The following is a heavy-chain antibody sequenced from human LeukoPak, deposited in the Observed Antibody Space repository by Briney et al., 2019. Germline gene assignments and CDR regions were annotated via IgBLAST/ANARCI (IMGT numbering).Heavy chain of an antibody. D-gene: IGHD3-3*01. J-gene: IGHJ2*01. CDR2: ISGDVQTT. CDR1: GFTFSTHA. Sequence: GGSLRLSCEASGFTFSTHAMNWIRQPPGKGLEWLSVISGDVQTTTYASSVKGRFTISRDNSKNTLYLEMNSLRVEDTAIYYCAKDGYYSSANHFARLHFDLWGRGTRVTVSS. CDR3: AKDGYYSSANHFARLHFDL. V-gene: IGHV3-23*01.